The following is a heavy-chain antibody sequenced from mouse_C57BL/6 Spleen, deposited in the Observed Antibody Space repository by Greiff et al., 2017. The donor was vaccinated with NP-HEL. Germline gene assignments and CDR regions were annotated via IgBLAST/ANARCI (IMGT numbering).Heavy chain of an antibody. J-gene: IGHJ2*01. CDR3: AREGTVPLFDY. Sequence: EVQLQQSGPELVKPGASVKISCKASGYTFTDYYMNWVKQSHGKSLEWIGDINPNNGGTSYNQKFKGKATLTVDKSSSTAYMELRSLTSEDSAVYYCAREGTVPLFDYWGQGTTLTVSS. CDR2: INPNNGGT. V-gene: IGHV1-26*01. D-gene: IGHD1-1*01. CDR1: GYTFTDYY.